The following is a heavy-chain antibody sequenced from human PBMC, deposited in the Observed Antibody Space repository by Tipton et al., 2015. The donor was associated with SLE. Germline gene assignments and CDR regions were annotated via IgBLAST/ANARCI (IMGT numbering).Heavy chain of an antibody. V-gene: IGHV1-2*02. CDR1: GYTFTGYY. CDR2: VNPNTGDT. CDR3: ARGGGSGAIPLLYYGYGVAV. D-gene: IGHD6-19*01. J-gene: IGHJ6*01. Sequence: QLVQSGPEVKKPGASVKVSCKASGYTFTGYYIHWVRQAPGQGLERIGWVNPNTGDTNDAQKFQGRVTMTRDTSISTAYMELSRVTSDDTGVYYCARGGGSGAIPLLYYGYGVAVWGPGTPVPVSS.